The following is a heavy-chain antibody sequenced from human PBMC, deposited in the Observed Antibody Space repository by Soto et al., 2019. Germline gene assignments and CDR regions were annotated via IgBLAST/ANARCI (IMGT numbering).Heavy chain of an antibody. Sequence: QVHLVESGGGVVQPGRSLRLSCAASGFTFSSYVMHWVRQAPGKGLQWVALISYDGRREDFADSVKGRLTISRDNSKNTLYLELSSLRPEDTAMYYCALKNSPGGEVSGPFHYWGQGTLVTVSS. CDR1: GFTFSSYV. J-gene: IGHJ4*02. CDR2: ISYDGRRE. V-gene: IGHV3-30*03. D-gene: IGHD4-4*01. CDR3: ALKNSPGGEVSGPFHY.